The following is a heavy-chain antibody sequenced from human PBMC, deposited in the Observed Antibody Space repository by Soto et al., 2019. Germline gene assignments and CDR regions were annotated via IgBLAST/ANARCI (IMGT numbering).Heavy chain of an antibody. V-gene: IGHV3-21*01. Sequence: GSLRLSCAASGLTFSTHSMNWVRQAPGKGLEWVSSISGSSSYINYADSVKGRFTISRDNAMNSLYLQMNSLRAEDTAVYYCARGDDYDYHWGIYLSGFDYWGQGTLVTVSS. D-gene: IGHD3-16*02. CDR1: GLTFSTHS. J-gene: IGHJ4*02. CDR3: ARGDDYDYHWGIYLSGFDY. CDR2: ISGSSSYI.